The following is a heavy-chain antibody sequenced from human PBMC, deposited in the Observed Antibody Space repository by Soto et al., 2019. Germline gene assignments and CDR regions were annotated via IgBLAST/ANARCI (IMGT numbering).Heavy chain of an antibody. D-gene: IGHD6-19*01. J-gene: IGHJ5*02. V-gene: IGHV4-59*01. CDR3: ARGRVAVAGRGWFDP. CDR2: IYYSGST. Sequence: SETLSLTCTVSGGSISSYYWSWIRQPPGKGLEWIGYIYYSGSTNYNPSLKSRVTISVDTSKNQFSLKLSSVTAADTAVYYCARGRVAVAGRGWFDPWGQGTLVTVSS. CDR1: GGSISSYY.